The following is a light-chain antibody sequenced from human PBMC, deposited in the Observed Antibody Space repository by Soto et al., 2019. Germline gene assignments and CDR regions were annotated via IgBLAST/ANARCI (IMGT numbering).Light chain of an antibody. V-gene: IGLV2-8*01. CDR1: SSDVGGYTY. CDR3: SSYAGSNNLV. CDR2: EVS. Sequence: QSALTQPPSASGSPGQSVTISCTGTSSDVGGYTYVSWYQQHPGKAPKLMISEVSKPPSGVPDRFSGSKSGNTASLTVSGLQSEVEGDYYCSSYAGSNNLVFGGGTQLAGL. J-gene: IGLJ2*01.